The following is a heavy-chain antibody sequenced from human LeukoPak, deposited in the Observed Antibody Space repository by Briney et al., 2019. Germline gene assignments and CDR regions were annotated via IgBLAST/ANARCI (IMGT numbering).Heavy chain of an antibody. Sequence: ASVEVSCKASGYTFTSYDINWVRQATGQGLEWMGWMNPTSGHTGYARKFQGRVTMTRDTSISTAYMELNSLTSEDTAVYYCARSPVGVRKKHDFWGQGTLVIVSS. CDR2: MNPTSGHT. CDR3: ARSPVGVRKKHDF. D-gene: IGHD3-10*01. J-gene: IGHJ4*02. CDR1: GYTFTSYD. V-gene: IGHV1-8*01.